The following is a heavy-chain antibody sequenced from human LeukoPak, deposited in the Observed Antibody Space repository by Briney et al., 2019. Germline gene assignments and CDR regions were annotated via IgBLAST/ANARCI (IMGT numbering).Heavy chain of an antibody. D-gene: IGHD3-9*01. CDR2: IYYSGST. CDR3: ARVGGGLRYFDWSGDWFDP. V-gene: IGHV4-61*01. Sequence: PSETLSLTCTVSGGSFSSGSYYWSWIRQPPGKGLEWIGYIYYSGSTNYNPSLKSRVTISVDTSKNQFSLKLSSVTAADTAVYYCARVGGGLRYFDWSGDWFDPWGQGTLVTVSS. J-gene: IGHJ5*02. CDR1: GGSFSSGSYY.